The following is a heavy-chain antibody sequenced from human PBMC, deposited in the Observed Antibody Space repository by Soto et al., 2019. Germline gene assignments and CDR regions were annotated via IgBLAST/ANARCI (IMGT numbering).Heavy chain of an antibody. CDR2: IYYSGST. Sequence: QVQLQESGPGLVKPSQTLSLTCTVSGGSISSGGYYWSWIRQHPGKGLEWIGYIYYSGSTYYNPSIKSRVTKSVDTSKNQFSLKLSSVTAADTAVYYCARDRYSGYDSVQDAFDIWGQGTMVTVSS. V-gene: IGHV4-31*03. CDR3: ARDRYSGYDSVQDAFDI. D-gene: IGHD5-12*01. J-gene: IGHJ3*02. CDR1: GGSISSGGYY.